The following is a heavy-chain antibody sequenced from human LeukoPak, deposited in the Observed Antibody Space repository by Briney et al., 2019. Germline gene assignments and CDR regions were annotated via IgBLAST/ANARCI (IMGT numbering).Heavy chain of an antibody. Sequence: GGSLRLSCAASGFTFSSYWMSWVRQAPGKGLEWVAIIKQDGSDKYYVDSVKGRFAISRDNAEKSLYLQMNSLRAEDTAVYYCATSRPNDYWGHGTLVTVSS. CDR1: GFTFSSYW. V-gene: IGHV3-7*03. CDR3: ATSRPNDY. CDR2: IKQDGSDK. J-gene: IGHJ4*01.